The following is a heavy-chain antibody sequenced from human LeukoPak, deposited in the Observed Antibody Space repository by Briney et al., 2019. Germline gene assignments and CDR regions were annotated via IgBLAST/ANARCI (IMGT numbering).Heavy chain of an antibody. CDR1: GGSISSSSYY. CDR2: IYYSGST. J-gene: IGHJ4*02. V-gene: IGHV4-39*01. Sequence: SETLSLTCTVSGGSISSSSYYWGWIRQPPGKGLEWIGSIYYSGSTYYNPSLKSRVTISVDTSKNQFSLKLRSMTASDTAVYYCAGGGSGYYYDHPRFDYWGQGTLVTVSS. CDR3: AGGGSGYYYDHPRFDY. D-gene: IGHD3-22*01.